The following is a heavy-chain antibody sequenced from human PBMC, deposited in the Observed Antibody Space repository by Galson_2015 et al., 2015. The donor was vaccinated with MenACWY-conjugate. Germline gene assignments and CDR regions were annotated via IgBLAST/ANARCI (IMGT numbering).Heavy chain of an antibody. V-gene: IGHV3-74*01. J-gene: IGHJ4*02. Sequence: SLRLSCAASGFTFSSYWMNWVRHAPGKGLVWVSRINIDGITAAYADSVKGRFTISRDNAENTLYLQMNSLRAEDTAVYYCARQRSGGSSEFDYWGQGTLVTVSS. CDR1: GFTFSSYW. D-gene: IGHD6-6*01. CDR3: ARQRSGGSSEFDY. CDR2: INIDGITA.